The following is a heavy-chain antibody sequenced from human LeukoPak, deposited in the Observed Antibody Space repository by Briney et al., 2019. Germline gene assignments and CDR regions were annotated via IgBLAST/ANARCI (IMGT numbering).Heavy chain of an antibody. Sequence: SETLSLTCTVSGGSISSYYWSWIRQPPGKGLEWIGYIYYSGSTNYNPSLKSRVTISVDTSKNQFSLKLSSVTAADTAVYYCARGLLTVTTFGAFDIWGQGTMVTVSS. D-gene: IGHD3-16*01. J-gene: IGHJ3*02. CDR1: GGSISSYY. CDR2: IYYSGST. V-gene: IGHV4-59*01. CDR3: ARGLLTVTTFGAFDI.